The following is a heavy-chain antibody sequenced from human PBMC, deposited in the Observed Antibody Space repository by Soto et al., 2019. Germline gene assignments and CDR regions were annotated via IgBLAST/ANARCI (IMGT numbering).Heavy chain of an antibody. CDR3: AREDSYGWSGESLDV. Sequence: QVQLQQWGAGLLKASETLSLTCAVVGDSLRGQSWNWIRQSPGKGLEWIGELAQSGGTNYNPSLKSLAIITADTSKNQFSLTLTSVTAADTAVYYCAREDSYGWSGESLDVWGQGTTVTVSS. CDR1: GDSLRGQS. J-gene: IGHJ6*02. V-gene: IGHV4-34*01. D-gene: IGHD6-19*01. CDR2: LAQSGGT.